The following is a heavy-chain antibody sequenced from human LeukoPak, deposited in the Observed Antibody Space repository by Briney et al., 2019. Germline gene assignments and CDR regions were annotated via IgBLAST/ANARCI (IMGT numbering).Heavy chain of an antibody. V-gene: IGHV3-23*01. J-gene: IGHJ6*02. CDR1: GFTFGNYA. CDR2: ISGSGGST. D-gene: IGHD4-17*01. CDR3: AKDPMTTVTTDYYYGMDV. Sequence: GGSLRLSCVGSGFTFGNYAMNWVRQAPGKGLEWVAAISGSGGSTYYADSVKGRFTISRDNSKNTLYLQMNSLRAEDTAVYYCAKDPMTTVTTDYYYGMDVWGQGTTVTVSS.